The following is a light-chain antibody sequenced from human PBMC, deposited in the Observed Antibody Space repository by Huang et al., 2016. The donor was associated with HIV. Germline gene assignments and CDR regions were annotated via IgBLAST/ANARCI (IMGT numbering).Light chain of an antibody. CDR2: GAS. Sequence: EIVMTQSPATLSVSPGERATLSCRASQSISSKLAWYQQKLGQAPRLLIYGASTRATGIPARCSGSGSGTEFTLSISSLQAEDFAVYYCQQYNDWPPITFGQGTRLEMK. CDR3: QQYNDWPPIT. V-gene: IGKV3-15*01. J-gene: IGKJ5*01. CDR1: QSISSK.